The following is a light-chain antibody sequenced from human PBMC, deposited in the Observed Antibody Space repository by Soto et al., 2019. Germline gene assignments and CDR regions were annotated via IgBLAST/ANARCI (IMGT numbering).Light chain of an antibody. V-gene: IGLV2-8*01. CDR2: EVT. CDR1: SSDVGAYNY. CDR3: SSFASSNTWV. J-gene: IGLJ3*02. Sequence: QSALTQPPSASGSPGQSVTISCTGTSSDVGAYNYVSWYQQHADKAPKLVIYEVTKRPSGVPDRFSGSKSANTASLTVSGLQAEDEADYYCSSFASSNTWVFGGGTKVTVL.